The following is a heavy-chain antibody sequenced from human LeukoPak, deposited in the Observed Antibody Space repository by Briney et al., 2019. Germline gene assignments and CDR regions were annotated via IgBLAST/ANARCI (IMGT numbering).Heavy chain of an antibody. V-gene: IGHV2-70*11. CDR2: IDWDDDK. D-gene: IGHD3-16*01. Sequence: SGPTLVNPTQTLTLTCTFSGFSLSTSAMCVSWIRQPPGKSLEWLPRIDWDDDKYYSTSLKTRLTISKDTSKNQVVLTMTNMDPVDTATYYCARISLGAPDMYYGMDVWGQGTTVTVSS. CDR3: ARISLGAPDMYYGMDV. CDR1: GFSLSTSAMC. J-gene: IGHJ6*02.